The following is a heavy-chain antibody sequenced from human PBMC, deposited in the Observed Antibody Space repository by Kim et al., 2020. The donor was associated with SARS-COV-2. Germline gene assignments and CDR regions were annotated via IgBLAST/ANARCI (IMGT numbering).Heavy chain of an antibody. Sequence: YYADSVKGRFTISRDNVRNSLYLEMKGLRGEDTAIYFCARGPPPPGDFDSWGQGTPVNVSS. CDR3: ARGPPPPGDFDS. J-gene: IGHJ4*02. V-gene: IGHV3-21*01.